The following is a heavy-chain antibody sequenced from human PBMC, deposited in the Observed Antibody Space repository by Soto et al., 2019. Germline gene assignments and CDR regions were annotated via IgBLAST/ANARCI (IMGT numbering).Heavy chain of an antibody. CDR2: ISYDGSNK. J-gene: IGHJ4*02. CDR3: ARPRHTLGAVVGAIDY. CDR1: GFTFSSYA. D-gene: IGHD1-26*01. V-gene: IGHV3-30-3*01. Sequence: GGSLRLSCAASGFTFSSYAMHWVRHAPGKGLEWVAVISYDGSNKYYADSVKGRFTISRDNSKNTLYLQMNSLRAEDTAVYYCARPRHTLGAVVGAIDYWGQGTLVTVSS.